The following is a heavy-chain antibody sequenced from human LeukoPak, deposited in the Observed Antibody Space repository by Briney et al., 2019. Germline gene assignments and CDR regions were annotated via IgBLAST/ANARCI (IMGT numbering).Heavy chain of an antibody. CDR3: ARVKGGIAAAGNYFDY. D-gene: IGHD6-13*01. CDR1: GFTFSSYA. J-gene: IGHJ4*02. Sequence: GGSLRLSCAASGFTFSSYAMSWVRQAPGKGLEWVSAISGSGGSTYYADSVKGRFTISRDNSTNTLHLQMNSLRTEDTAVYYCARVKGGIAAAGNYFDYWGQGTLVTVS. V-gene: IGHV3-23*01. CDR2: ISGSGGST.